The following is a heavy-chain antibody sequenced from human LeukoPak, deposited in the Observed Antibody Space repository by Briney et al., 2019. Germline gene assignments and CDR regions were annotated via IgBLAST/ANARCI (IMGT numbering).Heavy chain of an antibody. CDR1: GFTFSSYG. D-gene: IGHD6-6*01. CDR3: AKDLQTIAARTSFDY. Sequence: GGSLRLSCAASGFTFSSYGMHWVRQAPGKGLEWVAVISYDGSNKYCADSVKGRFTISRDNSKNTLYLQMNSLRAEDMAVYYCAKDLQTIAARTSFDYWGQGTLVTVSS. V-gene: IGHV3-30*18. CDR2: ISYDGSNK. J-gene: IGHJ4*02.